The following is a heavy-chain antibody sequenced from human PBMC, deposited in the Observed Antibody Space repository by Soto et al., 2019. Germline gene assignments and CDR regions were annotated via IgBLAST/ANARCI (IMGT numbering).Heavy chain of an antibody. Sequence: QVQLQESGPGLVKPSQTLSLTCTVSGGSISSGGYYWSWIRQHPGKGLEWIGYIYYSGSTYYNPSLRSRVTISVDTSKNQFSLKLSSVTAADTAVYYCARAMMAQPFGGVSPFDYWGQGTLVTVSS. J-gene: IGHJ4*02. CDR3: ARAMMAQPFGGVSPFDY. D-gene: IGHD3-16*01. CDR2: IYYSGST. CDR1: GGSISSGGYY. V-gene: IGHV4-31*03.